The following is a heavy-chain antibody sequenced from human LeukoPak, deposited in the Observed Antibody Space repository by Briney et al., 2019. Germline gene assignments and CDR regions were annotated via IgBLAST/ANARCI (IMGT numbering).Heavy chain of an antibody. Sequence: PSETLSLTCTVSGGSISSYYWSWIRQPPGKGLEWIGYIYYSGSTYYNPSLKSRVTISVDTSKNQFSLKLSSVTAADTAVYYCARLSRYYDFWSGYYYFDYWGQGTLVTVSS. CDR1: GGSISSYY. V-gene: IGHV4-59*06. CDR3: ARLSRYYDFWSGYYYFDY. CDR2: IYYSGST. J-gene: IGHJ4*02. D-gene: IGHD3-3*01.